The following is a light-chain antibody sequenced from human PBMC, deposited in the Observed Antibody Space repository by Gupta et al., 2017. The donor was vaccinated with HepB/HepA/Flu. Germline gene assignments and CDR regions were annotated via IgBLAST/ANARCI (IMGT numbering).Light chain of an antibody. CDR1: EDINTW. V-gene: IGKV1-5*03. CDR2: QTS. CDR3: QQDKKFAYPT. J-gene: IGKJ4*01. Sequence: IQVIQSPSTLSTSVGDRVTITCRASEDINTWLAWYQQKPGKAPKLLIYQTSNLQTGVPSRFSGRGSGTEFTLTISGLQPDDSGSYYCQQDKKFAYPTFGGGTQVEI.